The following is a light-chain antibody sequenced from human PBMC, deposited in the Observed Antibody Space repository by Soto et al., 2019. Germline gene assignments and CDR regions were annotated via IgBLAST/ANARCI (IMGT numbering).Light chain of an antibody. J-gene: IGLJ1*01. CDR2: AVS. V-gene: IGLV2-14*01. CDR3: FSYTSRTTYV. Sequence: QSALTQPASVSGSPGQSITISCTGTASDVGGYNYVSWYQQHPGKAPKLMIHAVSNRPSRISSRFPGSKSGNTASLTISGLQSEDEADYFCFSYTSRTTYVFGTGTKVTVL. CDR1: ASDVGGYNY.